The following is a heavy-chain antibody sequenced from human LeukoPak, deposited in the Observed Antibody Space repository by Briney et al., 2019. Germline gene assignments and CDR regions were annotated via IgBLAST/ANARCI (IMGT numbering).Heavy chain of an antibody. CDR2: INPGSGGT. CDR1: GYTFTAYY. V-gene: IGHV1-2*02. D-gene: IGHD3-22*01. J-gene: IGHJ4*02. CDR3: ARDPYDSSAYFDY. Sequence: ASVKVSCKASGYTFTAYYMHWVRQAPGQGLEWMGWINPGSGGTHYAQKFQGRVTMTRDTSISTAYMELSRLRSDDTAVYYCARDPYDSSAYFDYWGQGTLVTVSS.